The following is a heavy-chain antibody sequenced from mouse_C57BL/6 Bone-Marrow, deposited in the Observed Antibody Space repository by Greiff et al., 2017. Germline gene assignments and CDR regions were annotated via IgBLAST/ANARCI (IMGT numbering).Heavy chain of an antibody. Sequence: DVMLVESGGGLVQPGESLKLSCESNEYEFPSHDMSWVRKTPEKRLELVAAINSDGGSTYYPDTMERRFIISRDNTKKTLYLQMSSLRSEDTALYNCERRDYDYADYYDMDYWGQGTSVTVSS. CDR2: INSDGGST. CDR1: EYEFPSHD. J-gene: IGHJ4*01. D-gene: IGHD2-4*01. V-gene: IGHV5-2*03. CDR3: ERRDYDYADYYDMDY.